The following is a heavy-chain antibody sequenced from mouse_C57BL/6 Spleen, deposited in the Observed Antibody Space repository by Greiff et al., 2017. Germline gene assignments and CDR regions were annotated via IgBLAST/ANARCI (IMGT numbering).Heavy chain of an antibody. V-gene: IGHV1-15*01. Sequence: QVQGVESGAELVRPGASVTLSCKASGYTFTDYEMHWVKQTPVHGLEWIGAIDPETGGTAYNQKFKGKAILTADKSSSTAYMELRSLTSEDSAVYYCTGLLDYFDYWGQGTTLTVSS. CDR1: GYTFTDYE. D-gene: IGHD1-1*01. CDR3: TGLLDYFDY. CDR2: IDPETGGT. J-gene: IGHJ2*01.